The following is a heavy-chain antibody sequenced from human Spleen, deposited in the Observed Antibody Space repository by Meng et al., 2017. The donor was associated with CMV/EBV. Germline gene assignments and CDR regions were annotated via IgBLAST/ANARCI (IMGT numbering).Heavy chain of an antibody. CDR3: AKYSAVGERLYYFDY. V-gene: IGHV3-23*01. Sequence: GESLKISCAASGFTFDDYGMSWVRQAPGKGLEWVSAIGATAGGTYYADSVKGQFTISRDNAKNTLYLQMNSLRAEDTAVYYCAKYSAVGERLYYFDYWGQGTLVTVSS. J-gene: IGHJ4*02. CDR2: IGATAGGT. D-gene: IGHD2-21*01. CDR1: GFTFDDYG.